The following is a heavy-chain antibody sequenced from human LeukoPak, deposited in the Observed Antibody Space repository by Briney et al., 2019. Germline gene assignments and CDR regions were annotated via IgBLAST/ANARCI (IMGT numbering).Heavy chain of an antibody. CDR1: GGSFSGYY. Sequence: SETLSLTCAVYGGSFSGYYRSWIRQPPGKGLEWIGEINHSGSTNYNPSLKSRVTISVDTSKNQFPLKLSSVTAADTAVYYCARGIVGATDAFDIWGQGTMVTVSS. J-gene: IGHJ3*02. D-gene: IGHD1-26*01. CDR2: INHSGST. V-gene: IGHV4-34*01. CDR3: ARGIVGATDAFDI.